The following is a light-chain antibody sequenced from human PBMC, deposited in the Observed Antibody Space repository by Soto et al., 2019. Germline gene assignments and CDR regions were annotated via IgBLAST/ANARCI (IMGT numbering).Light chain of an antibody. V-gene: IGKV1-5*01. CDR1: QSVSRW. CDR2: EAS. CDR3: QQFNSKVWT. J-gene: IGKJ1*01. Sequence: DIQMTQSPSTLSASVGDTVTITCRASQSVSRWLNWYQQKPGKAPRLLIYEASNLESGVPMRFSGSGSGPEFVLTITSLQPADSATYYCQQFNSKVWTFGQGTRVEI.